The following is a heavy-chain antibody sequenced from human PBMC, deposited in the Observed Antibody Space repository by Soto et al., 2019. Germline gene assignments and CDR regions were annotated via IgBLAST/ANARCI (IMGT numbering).Heavy chain of an antibody. V-gene: IGHV4-4*02. J-gene: IGHJ4*02. CDR1: GGSISSSNW. CDR2: IYHSGST. Sequence: QLHLQESGPGLVKPSETLSLTCTVSGGSISSSNWWSWVRQPPGKGLEWIGEIYHSGSTNYNPSLKSRVTISVDKSKNQFSLKLSSVTAADTAVYYCARAGSSSVEAYYFDYWGQGTLVTVSS. D-gene: IGHD6-6*01. CDR3: ARAGSSSVEAYYFDY.